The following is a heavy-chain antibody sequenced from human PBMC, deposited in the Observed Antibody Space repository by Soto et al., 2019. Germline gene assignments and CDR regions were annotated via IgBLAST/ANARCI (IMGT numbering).Heavy chain of an antibody. CDR2: VHGGGST. CDR3: AGRLTTAASLDY. Sequence: VQLVESGGGLIQTGGSLRLSCAASGFTVSNNHMTWVRQAAGKGMELVSFVHGGGSTSYADSVKGRFTISRDNSKNAQYLQMDSLRAEDTAIYYCAGRLTTAASLDYWGRGTLVTVSS. V-gene: IGHV3-53*01. J-gene: IGHJ4*02. D-gene: IGHD3-16*01. CDR1: GFTVSNNH.